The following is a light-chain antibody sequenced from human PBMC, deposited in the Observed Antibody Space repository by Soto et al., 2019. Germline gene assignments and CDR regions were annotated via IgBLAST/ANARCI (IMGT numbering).Light chain of an antibody. J-gene: IGKJ4*01. CDR2: AAS. V-gene: IGKV1-9*01. CDR3: QHLNGYPQT. Sequence: IQLTQSPSSLSASVGDRVTITCRASQGISSYLVWYQQKPGKAPKLLIYAASTLQSGVPSRFSGSGSGTDFTLTISSPQPEDFATYYCQHLNGYPQTFGGGTKVEIK. CDR1: QGISSY.